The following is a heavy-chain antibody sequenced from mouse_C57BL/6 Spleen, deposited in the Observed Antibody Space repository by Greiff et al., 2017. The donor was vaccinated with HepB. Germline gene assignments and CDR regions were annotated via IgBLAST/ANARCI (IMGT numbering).Heavy chain of an antibody. V-gene: IGHV1-26*01. Sequence: VQLQQSGPELVKPGASVKISCKASGYTFTDYYMNWVKQSHGKSLEWIGDINPNNGGTSYNQKFKGKATLTVDKSSSTAYMELRSLTSEDSAVYYCARESDGYYNYFDYWGQGTTLTVSS. CDR3: ARESDGYYNYFDY. D-gene: IGHD2-3*01. CDR1: GYTFTDYY. CDR2: INPNNGGT. J-gene: IGHJ2*01.